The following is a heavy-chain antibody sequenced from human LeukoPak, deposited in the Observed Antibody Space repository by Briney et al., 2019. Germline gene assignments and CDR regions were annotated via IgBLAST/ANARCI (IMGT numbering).Heavy chain of an antibody. CDR1: GFTFSSYA. CDR2: ISYDGSNK. V-gene: IGHV3-30-3*01. Sequence: GGSLRLSCAASGFTFSSYAMNWVRQAPGKGLEWVAFISYDGSNKYYADSVKGRFTISRDNSKNTLYLQMNSLRAEDTAVYYCASQGGLLWFGELSGGMDVWGQGTTVTVSS. D-gene: IGHD3-10*01. J-gene: IGHJ6*02. CDR3: ASQGGLLWFGELSGGMDV.